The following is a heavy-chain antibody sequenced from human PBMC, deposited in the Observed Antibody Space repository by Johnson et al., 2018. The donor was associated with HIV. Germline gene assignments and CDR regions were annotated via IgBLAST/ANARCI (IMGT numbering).Heavy chain of an antibody. CDR2: INWNGGNT. CDR1: GFTFSSYA. CDR3: ARGVYSSSWYGAFDI. J-gene: IGHJ3*02. D-gene: IGHD6-13*01. V-gene: IGHV3-20*04. Sequence: VQLVESGGGLVQPGRSLRLSCAASGFTFSSYAMHWVRQAPGKGLEWVSGINWNGGNTGYADSVKGRFIISRDNAKNSLYLQMNSLRAEDTALYFCARGVYSSSWYGAFDIWGQGTMVTVSS.